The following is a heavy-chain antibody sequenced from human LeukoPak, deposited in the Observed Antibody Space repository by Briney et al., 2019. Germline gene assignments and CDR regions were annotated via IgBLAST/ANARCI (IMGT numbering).Heavy chain of an antibody. J-gene: IGHJ4*02. CDR2: ISGSGGST. D-gene: IGHD3-10*01. V-gene: IGHV3-23*01. Sequence: GGSLRLSCAASGFTFSTYAMSWVRQAPGKGLEWVSGISGSGGSTYYADSVKGRFTISRDNSQNTLYLQMNSLRGEDTAVYYCGKIPPGGYWVDFELWGQGTLVTVSS. CDR1: GFTFSTYA. CDR3: GKIPPGGYWVDFEL.